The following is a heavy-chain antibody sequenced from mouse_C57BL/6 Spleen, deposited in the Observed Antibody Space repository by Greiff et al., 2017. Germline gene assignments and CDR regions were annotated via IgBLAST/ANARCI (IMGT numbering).Heavy chain of an antibody. V-gene: IGHV1-55*01. Sequence: QVQLQQPGAELVKPGASVKMSCKASGYTFTSYWITWVKQRPGQGLEWIGDIYPGSGSTNYNEKFKSKATLTVDTSSSTAYMQLSSLTSEDSAVYYCARLYDGYLLFDYWGQGTTRTVSS. CDR1: GYTFTSYW. D-gene: IGHD2-3*01. CDR2: IYPGSGST. CDR3: ARLYDGYLLFDY. J-gene: IGHJ2*01.